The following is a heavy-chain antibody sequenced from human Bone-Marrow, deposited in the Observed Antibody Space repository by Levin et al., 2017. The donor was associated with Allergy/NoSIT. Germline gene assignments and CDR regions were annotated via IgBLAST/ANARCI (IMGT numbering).Heavy chain of an antibody. D-gene: IGHD3-16*01. CDR1: GESFSDYY. CDR2: INYSGTT. CDR3: AREPVL. Sequence: PSETLSLTCAVYGESFSDYYWSWIRQPPGKGLEWIGEINYSGTTNCNPSLKSRVTISIDTSKSHFFLNLTSVTAADTAVYYCAREPVLWGHGTLVTVSS. V-gene: IGHV4-34*01. J-gene: IGHJ4*01.